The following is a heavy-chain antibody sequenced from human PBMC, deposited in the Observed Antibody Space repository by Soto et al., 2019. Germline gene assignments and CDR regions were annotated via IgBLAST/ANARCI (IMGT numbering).Heavy chain of an antibody. CDR3: ARDPRSQGDAFHX. V-gene: IGHV1-69*13. CDR2: IIPIFDTP. CDR1: GGTFSSFA. J-gene: IGHJ3*02. Sequence: ASVKVSCKASGGTFSSFAISWVRQAPGQGLEWMGVIIPIFDTPNYAHRFQGRVTITADESTSTAYMELSSLRSEDTAMYYCARDPRSQGDAFHXWGQGTMVTVS.